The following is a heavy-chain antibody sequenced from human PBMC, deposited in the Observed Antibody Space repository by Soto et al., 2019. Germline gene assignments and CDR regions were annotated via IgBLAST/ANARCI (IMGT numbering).Heavy chain of an antibody. J-gene: IGHJ6*02. CDR3: ARAKGSYGMDV. V-gene: IGHV3-30-3*01. Sequence: PGGSLRLSCAASGFTFSSYAMHWVRQAPGKGLEWVAVISYDGSNKYYADSVKGRFTISRDNSKNTLYLQMNSLRAEDTAVYYCARAKGSYGMDVWGQGTTVTVSS. CDR2: ISYDGSNK. CDR1: GFTFSSYA.